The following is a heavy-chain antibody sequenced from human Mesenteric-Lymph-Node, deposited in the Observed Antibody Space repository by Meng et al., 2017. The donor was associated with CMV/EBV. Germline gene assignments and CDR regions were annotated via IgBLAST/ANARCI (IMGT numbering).Heavy chain of an antibody. Sequence: SETLSLTCVVSGGSITSSDWWAWLRQSPGRGLGWIGEIYHSGSTSFNPAFKSRVTISVDKSKNQFSLRLTSVTAADTAVYYCASNNGADNWFHPWGQGTLVTVSS. V-gene: IGHV4-4*02. CDR2: IYHSGST. CDR1: GGSITSSDW. D-gene: IGHD2-8*01. CDR3: ASNNGADNWFHP. J-gene: IGHJ5*02.